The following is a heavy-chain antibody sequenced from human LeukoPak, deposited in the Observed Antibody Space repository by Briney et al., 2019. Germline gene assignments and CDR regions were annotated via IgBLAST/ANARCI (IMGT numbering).Heavy chain of an antibody. CDR1: GFTFSDYD. Sequence: AGGSLRLSCAASGFTFSDYDMHWVRQATGKGLEWVSAIGTAGDTYYTGSVKGRFTISRENAKNSLYLQMNSLRAGDTAVYYCVRVAKERVGGVYYFDYWGQGTPVTVS. J-gene: IGHJ4*02. V-gene: IGHV3-13*01. D-gene: IGHD1-1*01. CDR2: IGTAGDT. CDR3: VRVAKERVGGVYYFDY.